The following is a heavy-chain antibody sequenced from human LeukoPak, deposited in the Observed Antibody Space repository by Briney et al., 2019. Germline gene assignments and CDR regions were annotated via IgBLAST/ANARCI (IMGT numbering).Heavy chain of an antibody. V-gene: IGHV3-23*01. CDR3: AKDAYGSVDV. CDR1: GFTFSNYA. D-gene: IGHD3-10*01. Sequence: GGSLRLSCAASGFTFSNYAMSWVRQAPGKGLEWVSAISGSGGDTYYADSVKGRFTISRDNSKNTLYVQVNSLRAEDTAVYYCAKDAYGSVDVWGHGTTVTVSS. J-gene: IGHJ6*02. CDR2: ISGSGGDT.